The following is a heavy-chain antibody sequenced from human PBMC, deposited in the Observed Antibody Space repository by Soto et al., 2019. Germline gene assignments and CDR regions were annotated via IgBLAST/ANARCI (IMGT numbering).Heavy chain of an antibody. Sequence: QVQLEQSGAEVKKPGSSVKVSCKASGGTFRTAAISWVRQAPGQGLEWMGGIMPVFRTPDYAQKFQGRVRFTTDEXTNTAYMELSGLRSDDTAVYYCARDNDRPQLGGNYYYILDVWGQGTTITVSS. V-gene: IGHV1-69*05. CDR1: GGTFRTAA. J-gene: IGHJ6*02. D-gene: IGHD2-8*01. CDR2: IMPVFRTP. CDR3: ARDNDRPQLGGNYYYILDV.